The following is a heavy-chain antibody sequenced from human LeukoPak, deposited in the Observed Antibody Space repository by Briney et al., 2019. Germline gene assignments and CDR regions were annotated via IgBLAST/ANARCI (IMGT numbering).Heavy chain of an antibody. J-gene: IGHJ4*02. CDR3: ARGHWGLDS. CDR2: ISHTGTTM. CDR1: GFTFSDHY. D-gene: IGHD7-27*01. Sequence: TPGGSLRLSCAASGFTFSDHYMSWIRQAPGKGLEWVSYISHTGTTMYYADSVKGRFTLSRDNARNSLYLQMNSLRAEDTAVYYCARGHWGLDSWGQGTLVSVSS. V-gene: IGHV3-11*04.